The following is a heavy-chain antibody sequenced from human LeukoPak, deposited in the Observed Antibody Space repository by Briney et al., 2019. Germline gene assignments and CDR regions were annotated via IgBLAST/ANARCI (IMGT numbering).Heavy chain of an antibody. Sequence: SPTLSLTCTVSGGSISSGSYYWSWIRQPAGKGLEWIGRIYTSGSTNYNPSLKSRVTISVDTSKNQFSLKLSSVTAADTAVYYCAAHRGLYFDYWGQGTLVTVSS. V-gene: IGHV4-61*02. CDR3: AAHRGLYFDY. J-gene: IGHJ4*02. CDR2: IYTSGST. CDR1: GGSISSGSYY.